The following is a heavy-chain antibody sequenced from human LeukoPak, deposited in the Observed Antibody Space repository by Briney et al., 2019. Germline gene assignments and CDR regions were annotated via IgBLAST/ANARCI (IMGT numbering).Heavy chain of an antibody. CDR1: GYTFTGYY. J-gene: IGHJ4*02. CDR2: ISPNSGGT. D-gene: IGHD6-6*01. Sequence: GASVKVSCKASGYTFTGYYMHWVRQAPGQGLEWMGWISPNSGGTNYAQKFQGRVTMTRDTSISTAYMELSRLRSDDTAVYYCARVLSPGSSSDYWGQGTLVTVSS. V-gene: IGHV1-2*02. CDR3: ARVLSPGSSSDY.